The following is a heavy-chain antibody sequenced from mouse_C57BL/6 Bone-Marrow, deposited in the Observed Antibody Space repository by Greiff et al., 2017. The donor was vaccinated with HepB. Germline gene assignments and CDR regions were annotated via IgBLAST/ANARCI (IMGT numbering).Heavy chain of an antibody. Sequence: EVKLVESGGGLVKPGGSLKLSCAASGFTFSDYGMHWVRQAPEKGLEWVAYISSGSSTIYYADTVKGRFTISRDNAKNTLYLQMSRLKSEDTAMYYCARLGLLGYAMDYWGQGTSVTVSS. CDR3: ARLGLLGYAMDY. D-gene: IGHD2-3*01. CDR2: ISSGSSTI. CDR1: GFTFSDYG. J-gene: IGHJ4*01. V-gene: IGHV5-17*03.